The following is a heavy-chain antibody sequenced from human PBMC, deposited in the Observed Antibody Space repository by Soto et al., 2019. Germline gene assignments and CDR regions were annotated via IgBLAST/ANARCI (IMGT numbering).Heavy chain of an antibody. CDR1: GFTFSSYA. CDR2: ISYDGSNK. J-gene: IGHJ3*02. V-gene: IGHV3-30-3*01. Sequence: GGSLRLSCAASGFTFSSYAMHWVRQAPGKGLEWVAVISYDGSNKYYADSVKGRFTISRDNSKNTLYLQMNSLRAEDTAVYYCASCITMIVVVTQGYAFDIWGQGTMVTVSS. D-gene: IGHD3-22*01. CDR3: ASCITMIVVVTQGYAFDI.